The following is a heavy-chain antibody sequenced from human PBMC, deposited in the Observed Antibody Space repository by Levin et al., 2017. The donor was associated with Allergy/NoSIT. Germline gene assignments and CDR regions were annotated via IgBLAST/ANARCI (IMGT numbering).Heavy chain of an antibody. V-gene: IGHV3-21*01. CDR2: ISSSSSYI. J-gene: IGHJ5*02. CDR3: ARSVSGSWDSGSFDP. Sequence: LSLTCAASGFTFSSYSMNWVRQAPGKGLEWVSSISSSSSYIYYADSVKGRFTISRDNAKNSLYLQMNSLRAEDTAVYYCARSVSGSWDSGSFDPWGQGTLVTVSS. D-gene: IGHD1-26*01. CDR1: GFTFSSYS.